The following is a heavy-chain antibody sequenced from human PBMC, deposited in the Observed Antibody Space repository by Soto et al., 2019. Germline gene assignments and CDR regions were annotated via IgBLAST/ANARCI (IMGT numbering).Heavy chain of an antibody. CDR2: INHSGST. CDR1: GGSFSGYY. J-gene: IGHJ4*02. Sequence: SETLSLTCAVYGGSFSGYYWSWIRQPPGKGLEWIGEINHSGSTNYNPSLKSRVTISVDTSKNQFSLKLSYVTAADTSVYYCARKNRYCSGASCYSPFDSWGQGTLVTVSS. V-gene: IGHV4-34*01. D-gene: IGHD2-15*01. CDR3: ARKNRYCSGASCYSPFDS.